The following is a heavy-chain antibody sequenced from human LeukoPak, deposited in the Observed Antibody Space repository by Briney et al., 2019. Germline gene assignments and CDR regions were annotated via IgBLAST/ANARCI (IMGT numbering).Heavy chain of an antibody. D-gene: IGHD2-21*02. Sequence: SETLSLTCAVYGGSFSGYYWSWIRQPPGKGLEWIGEINHSGSTNYNPSFKSRVTISVDTSKNQFSLKLRSVTAADTAVYYCARDCGGDCYSFDHVWGQGTLVTVSS. CDR3: ARDCGGDCYSFDHV. CDR1: GGSFSGYY. CDR2: INHSGST. V-gene: IGHV4-34*01. J-gene: IGHJ4*02.